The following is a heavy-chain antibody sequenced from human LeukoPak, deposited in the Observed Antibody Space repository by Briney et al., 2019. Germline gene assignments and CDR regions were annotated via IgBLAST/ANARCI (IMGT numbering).Heavy chain of an antibody. CDR1: GFTVSSNY. CDR3: ARVRYYYDSSGYYYFDY. V-gene: IGHV3-53*01. J-gene: IGHJ4*02. D-gene: IGHD3-22*01. Sequence: SGGSLRLSCAASGFTVSSNYMSWVRQAPGKGLEWVSVIYSGGSTYYADSVKGRFTISRDNSKNTLYLQMNGLRAKDTAVYYCARVRYYYDSSGYYYFDYWGQGTLVTVSS. CDR2: IYSGGST.